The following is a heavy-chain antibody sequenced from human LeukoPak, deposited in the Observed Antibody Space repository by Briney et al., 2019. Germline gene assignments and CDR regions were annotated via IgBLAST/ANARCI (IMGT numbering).Heavy chain of an antibody. D-gene: IGHD6-13*01. CDR3: ASNSSSWYGAYY. CDR1: GGSISSSSYY. J-gene: IGHJ4*02. Sequence: SETLSLTCTVSGGSISSSSYYWGWIRQPPGKGLEWIGNIYYSGRTYYNPSLKSRVTISIDTSKNQFSLKLSSVTAADTAKYYCASNSSSWYGAYYWGQGTLVTVSS. CDR2: IYYSGRT. V-gene: IGHV4-39*01.